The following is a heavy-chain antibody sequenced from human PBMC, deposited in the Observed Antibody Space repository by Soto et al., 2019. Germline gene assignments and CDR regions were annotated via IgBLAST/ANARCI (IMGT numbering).Heavy chain of an antibody. J-gene: IGHJ2*01. D-gene: IGHD1-1*01. CDR2: INHSGTT. CDR1: GGSFSDYY. Sequence: QVQLQQWGAGLLKPSETLSLSCAVFGGSFSDYYWIWIRQPPAKGLEWIGEINHSGTTNYNPSLKSRVAMSVETSKNHFSLKLTSVTAADTAVYYCSRGRRKALAYTSWYFDLWGRGTLVTVSS. CDR3: SRGRRKALAYTSWYFDL. V-gene: IGHV4-34*01.